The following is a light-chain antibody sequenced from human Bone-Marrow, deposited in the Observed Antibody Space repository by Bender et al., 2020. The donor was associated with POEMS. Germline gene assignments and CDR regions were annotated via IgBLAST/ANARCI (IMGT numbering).Light chain of an antibody. V-gene: IGLV2-23*01. CDR3: CSYLDNTNLI. Sequence: QSALTQPASVSGSPGQSITISCTGTNSAFGNNKLVSWYQHHPGKAPKLIIYEARKRPSGVSHRFSGSKSDNTASLTISGLQADDEADYYCCSYLDNTNLIFGGGTKLTVL. CDR1: NSAFGNNKL. J-gene: IGLJ2*01. CDR2: EAR.